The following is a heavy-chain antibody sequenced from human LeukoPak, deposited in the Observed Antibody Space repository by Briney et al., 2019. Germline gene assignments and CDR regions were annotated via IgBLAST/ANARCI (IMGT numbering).Heavy chain of an antibody. CDR3: ARGKIVVSPFGLNDY. D-gene: IGHD3-22*01. J-gene: IGHJ4*02. Sequence: GGSLRLSCAASGFTFSSYGMHWVRQAPGKGLGWVAFIRYDGSNKYYADSVKGRFTISRDNSKNTLYLQMNSLRAEDTAVYYCARGKIVVSPFGLNDYWGQGTLVTVSS. V-gene: IGHV3-30*02. CDR2: IRYDGSNK. CDR1: GFTFSSYG.